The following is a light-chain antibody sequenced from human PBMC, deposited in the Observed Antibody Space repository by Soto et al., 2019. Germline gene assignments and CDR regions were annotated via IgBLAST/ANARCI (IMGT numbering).Light chain of an antibody. Sequence: QSVLTQPPSVSGAPGQRVTISSTGSSSNIGAGYDVHWYQQLPGTAPKLLIYGNSNRPSGVPDRFSGSKSGTSASLAITGLQAEDEADYYCQSYDSSLSAAVFGGGTQLTVL. J-gene: IGLJ7*01. CDR3: QSYDSSLSAAV. CDR1: SSNIGAGYD. V-gene: IGLV1-40*01. CDR2: GNS.